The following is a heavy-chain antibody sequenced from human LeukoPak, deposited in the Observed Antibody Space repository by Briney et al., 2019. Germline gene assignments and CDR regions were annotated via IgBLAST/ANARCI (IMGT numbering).Heavy chain of an antibody. Sequence: GGSLRLSCAASGFTFSSYSMNWVRQAPGKGLEWVSYISSTSSTIYYADSVKGRFTISRDNAKNSLYLQMNSLRAEDTAVYYCARGNWFDPGGQGTLVTVSS. J-gene: IGHJ5*02. CDR1: GFTFSSYS. CDR3: ARGNWFDP. V-gene: IGHV3-48*01. CDR2: ISSTSSTI.